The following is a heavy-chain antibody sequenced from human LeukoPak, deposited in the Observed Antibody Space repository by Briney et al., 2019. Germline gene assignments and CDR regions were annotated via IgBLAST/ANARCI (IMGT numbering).Heavy chain of an antibody. CDR3: VRGGNDYNNYEYPN. V-gene: IGHV3-49*03. CDR2: IRSKVYGGTT. CDR1: GFTFVEYA. Sequence: GGSLRLSCKVSGFTFVEYAMNWLRQAPGKGLEWVGIIRSKVYGGTTEYAASVKGRFTMSRDDSKSIAFLQMNSLKTEDTAIYYCVRGGNDYNNYEYPNWGQGTQVTVSS. D-gene: IGHD4-11*01. J-gene: IGHJ4*02.